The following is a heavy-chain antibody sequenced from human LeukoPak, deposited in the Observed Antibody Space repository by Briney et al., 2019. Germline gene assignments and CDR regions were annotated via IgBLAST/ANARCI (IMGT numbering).Heavy chain of an antibody. Sequence: SVKVSCKASGGTFSSYATSWVRQAPGQGLEWMGGIIPIFGTANYAQKFQGRVTITADESTNTAYMELSSLRSEDTAVYYCAREDIVVVPAALDYWGQGTLVTVSS. D-gene: IGHD2-2*01. CDR2: IIPIFGTA. J-gene: IGHJ4*02. CDR3: AREDIVVVPAALDY. V-gene: IGHV1-69*13. CDR1: GGTFSSYA.